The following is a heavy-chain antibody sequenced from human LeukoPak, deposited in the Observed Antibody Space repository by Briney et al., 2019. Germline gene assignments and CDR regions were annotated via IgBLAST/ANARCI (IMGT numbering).Heavy chain of an antibody. V-gene: IGHV3-21*01. D-gene: IGHD6-13*01. CDR1: GFTFSGHN. CDR2: IDFTSSYI. J-gene: IGHJ1*01. CDR3: ATPAAGPGAVYSLY. Sequence: PGGSLRLSCAASGFTFSGHNMNWVRQAPGKGLEWVLSIDFTSSYIYNADSVKGRFATSRDNAKNFLDLQMNSLKVEDTAVYYCATPAAGPGAVYSLYWGQGTLVIVFS.